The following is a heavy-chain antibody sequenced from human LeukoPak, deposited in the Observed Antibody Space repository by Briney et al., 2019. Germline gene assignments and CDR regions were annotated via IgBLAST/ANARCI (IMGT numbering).Heavy chain of an antibody. J-gene: IGHJ4*02. D-gene: IGHD2-21*01. CDR1: GGSFSGYY. Sequence: SETLSLTCAVYGGSFSGYYWSWIRQPPGKGLEWIGEINHSGSTNYNPSLKSRVTISVDSSKSQFSLKLTSVTAADTAVYYCARQNFVVVIAIRIFDYWGQGTLVTVSS. CDR3: ARQNFVVVIAIRIFDY. CDR2: INHSGST. V-gene: IGHV4-34*01.